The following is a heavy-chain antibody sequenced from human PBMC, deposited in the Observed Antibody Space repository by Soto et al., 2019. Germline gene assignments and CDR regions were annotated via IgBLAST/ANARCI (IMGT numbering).Heavy chain of an antibody. V-gene: IGHV3-33*01. CDR1: GFTFSSYG. CDR3: AIDHQPYVDIGDRAYYYYGMDV. CDR2: IWYDGSNK. J-gene: IGHJ6*02. Sequence: PGGSLRLSCAASGFTFSSYGMHWVRQAPGKGLEWVAVIWYDGSNKYYADSVKGRFTISRDNSKNTLYLQMNSLRAEDTAVYYCAIDHQPYVDIGDRAYYYYGMDVWGQGTTVTAP. D-gene: IGHD5-12*01.